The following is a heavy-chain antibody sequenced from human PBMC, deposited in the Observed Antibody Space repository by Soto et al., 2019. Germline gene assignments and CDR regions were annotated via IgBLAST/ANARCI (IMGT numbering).Heavy chain of an antibody. CDR2: INHSGST. CDR3: AREYYYDYVWGSYRYFGY. Sequence: SETLSLTCAVYGGSFSGYYWSWIRQPPGKGLEWIGEINHSGSTNYNPSLKSRVTISVDTSKNQFSLKLSSVTAADTAVYYCAREYYYDYVWGSYRYFGYWGQGTLVTVSS. V-gene: IGHV4-34*01. D-gene: IGHD3-16*02. CDR1: GGSFSGYY. J-gene: IGHJ4*02.